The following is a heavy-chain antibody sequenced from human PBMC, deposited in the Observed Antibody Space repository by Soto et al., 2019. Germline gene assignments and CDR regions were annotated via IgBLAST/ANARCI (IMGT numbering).Heavy chain of an antibody. V-gene: IGHV4-39*01. CDR3: AKGGSGSYSNAFDI. D-gene: IGHD3-10*01. CDR2: IYYSGST. Sequence: SETLSLTCSVSGGSISSSSYSWGWIRQPPGKGLEWIGSIYYSGSTYYNPSLKSRVTISVDTSKNQFSLKLSSVTAADTAVYYCAKGGSGSYSNAFDIWGQGTMVTVSS. CDR1: GGSISSSSYS. J-gene: IGHJ3*02.